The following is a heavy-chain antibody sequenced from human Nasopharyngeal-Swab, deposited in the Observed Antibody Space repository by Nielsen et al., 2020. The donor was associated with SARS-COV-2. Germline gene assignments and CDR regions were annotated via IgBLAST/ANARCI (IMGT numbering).Heavy chain of an antibody. CDR3: ARGPTPSDNSAFLRD. D-gene: IGHD6-19*01. J-gene: IGHJ4*02. Sequence: GESLKISCVASGVIFSTYWMHWVRQAPGKGLVRVSAVSTDGTTTYYAGSVRGRFTISRDNAKSTLYMQLSSLTAEDTAVYYCARGPTPSDNSAFLRDWGQGILVTVSS. V-gene: IGHV3-74*01. CDR1: GVIFSTYW. CDR2: VSTDGTTT.